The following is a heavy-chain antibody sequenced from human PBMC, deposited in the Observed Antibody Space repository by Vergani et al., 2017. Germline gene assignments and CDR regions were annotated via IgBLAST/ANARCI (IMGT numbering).Heavy chain of an antibody. CDR2: ISGNRGNT. Sequence: QIQLVQSGADVKKPGASMKVSCKASGYILGNYGISWVRQAPGQGLEWMGWISGNRGNTYYGQKFQGRVTMTTDTAAKTAYMDLRGLKSDDTATYYCTTMGRGGRFPAYHYYMDVWGKGTAVTVSS. V-gene: IGHV1-18*01. D-gene: IGHD1-26*01. CDR3: TTMGRGGRFPAYHYYMDV. CDR1: GYILGNYG. J-gene: IGHJ6*03.